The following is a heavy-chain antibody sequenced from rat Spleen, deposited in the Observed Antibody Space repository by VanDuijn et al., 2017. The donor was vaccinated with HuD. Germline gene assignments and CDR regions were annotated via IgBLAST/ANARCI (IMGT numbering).Heavy chain of an antibody. J-gene: IGHJ1*01. D-gene: IGHD1-4*01. CDR2: IWGDGST. Sequence: QVQLRESGPGLVQPSQTLSLTCTVSGFSLISYAVNWVRQPPGKGLEWMGGIWGDGSTNYNSAVQSQLSISRDTSKSQVFLKMNRLQPEDTGTYYCARLLPGLGAVGYFDFWGPGTMVTVSS. CDR1: GFSLISYA. V-gene: IGHV2-13*01. CDR3: ARLLPGLGAVGYFDF.